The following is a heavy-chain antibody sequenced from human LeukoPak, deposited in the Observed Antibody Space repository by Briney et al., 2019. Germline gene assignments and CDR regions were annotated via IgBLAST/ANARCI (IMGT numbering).Heavy chain of an antibody. CDR1: GFTFSSYS. Sequence: GGSLRLSCAASGFTFSSYSMNWVRQAPGKGLEYVSYISSGSGTIYYADSVKGRFTISRDNAKNSLYLQMNSLRAEDTALYYCAKTLGGWLQSAFDIWGQGTMVTVSS. J-gene: IGHJ3*02. V-gene: IGHV3-48*04. CDR3: AKTLGGWLQSAFDI. D-gene: IGHD5-24*01. CDR2: ISSGSGTI.